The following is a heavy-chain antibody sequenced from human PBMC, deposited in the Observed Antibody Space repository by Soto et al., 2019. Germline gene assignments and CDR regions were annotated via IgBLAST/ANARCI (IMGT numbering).Heavy chain of an antibody. CDR3: ARIERYSTYEALDF. CDR2: VFSNDAK. Sequence: QVTLKESGPVLVKPTETLTLTCTVSGFSLSHIRVGVGWISQPPGTALEWLAHVFSNDAKSYSPSLKGRRTIARDTFRSQVVLTMTNVDPVDTSTYFCARIERYSTYEALDFWGQGTLVTVYS. CDR1: GFSLSHIRVG. J-gene: IGHJ4*02. D-gene: IGHD5-12*01. V-gene: IGHV2-26*01.